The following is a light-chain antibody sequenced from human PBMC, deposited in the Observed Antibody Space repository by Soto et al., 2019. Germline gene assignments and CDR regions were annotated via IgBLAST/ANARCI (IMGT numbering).Light chain of an antibody. V-gene: IGKV3-15*01. J-gene: IGKJ1*01. CDR1: QSVSSN. CDR3: QHYNNWPRT. Sequence: EIVMTQSPATLSVSPGERATLSCRASQSVSSNLAWYQQKPGQAPRLLIYGAYTRATCIPARFSGSGSGTEFTLTISSLQSEDFAVYYCQHYNNWPRTFGQGTKVEIK. CDR2: GAY.